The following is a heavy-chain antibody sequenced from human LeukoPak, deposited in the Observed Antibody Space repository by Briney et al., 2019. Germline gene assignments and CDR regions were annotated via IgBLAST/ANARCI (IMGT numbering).Heavy chain of an antibody. V-gene: IGHV3-66*03. Sequence: GGSLRLSCTASGFTVSTNYMSWVRQAPGEGPEWLSIIYTNGEVYYEDSLKGRFTISRDNSKNTLYLHLGSLRPEDMAVYYCARGTRFITVAGTSLSFDPWGQGILVIVSS. CDR1: GFTVSTNY. D-gene: IGHD6-19*01. CDR3: ARGTRFITVAGTSLSFDP. J-gene: IGHJ5*02. CDR2: IYTNGEV.